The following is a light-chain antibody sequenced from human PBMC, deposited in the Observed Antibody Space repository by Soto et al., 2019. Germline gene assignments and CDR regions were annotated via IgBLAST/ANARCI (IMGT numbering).Light chain of an antibody. CDR1: QSVLYRSNNKNH. CDR3: YPYFSTPLT. J-gene: IGKJ4*01. CDR2: WAS. Sequence: DIVMTQSPDSLAVSLGERATINCKSSQSVLYRSNNKNHLAWYQQKPGQPPKLVIYWASTRESGVPDRFSGRGSGTDFTLTISRLQAEDVAVYYCYPYFSTPLTFGGGTKVEIK. V-gene: IGKV4-1*01.